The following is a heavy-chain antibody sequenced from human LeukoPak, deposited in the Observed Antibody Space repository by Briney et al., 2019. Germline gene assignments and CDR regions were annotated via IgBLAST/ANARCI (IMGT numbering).Heavy chain of an antibody. J-gene: IGHJ4*02. Sequence: GGSLRLSCAASGFTFSSYAMSCVRHAPGGGREWVSAISGSGGSTYYADSVKGRFTISRDNSKNTLYLQMNSLRAEDTAVYYCAKTHRRDGYNYEFDYWGQGTLVTVSS. D-gene: IGHD5-24*01. CDR3: AKTHRRDGYNYEFDY. CDR1: GFTFSSYA. V-gene: IGHV3-23*01. CDR2: ISGSGGST.